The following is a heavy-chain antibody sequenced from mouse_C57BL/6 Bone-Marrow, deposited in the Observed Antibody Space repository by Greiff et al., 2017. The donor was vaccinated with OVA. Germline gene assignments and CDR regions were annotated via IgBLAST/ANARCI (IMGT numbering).Heavy chain of an antibody. J-gene: IGHJ2*01. Sequence: QVQLQQSGPELVKPGASVKISCKASGYAFSSSWMNWVKQRPGQGLEWIGRIYPGDGDTNYNGKFKGKATLTADKSSSTAYMQLSSLTSEDSAVYFCARWGLRVPFDYWGQGTTLTVSS. CDR1: GYAFSSSW. CDR3: ARWGLRVPFDY. D-gene: IGHD2-4*01. CDR2: IYPGDGDT. V-gene: IGHV1-82*01.